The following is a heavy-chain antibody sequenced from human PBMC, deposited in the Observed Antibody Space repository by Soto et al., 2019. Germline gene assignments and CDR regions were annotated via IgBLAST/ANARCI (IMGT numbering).Heavy chain of an antibody. D-gene: IGHD3-3*01. CDR1: GYTFTTYG. Sequence: QIQLVQSGPEVKKPGASLKVSCKASGYTFTTYGISWVRQAPGQGPEWMGWISPYNGDTKHAQKFQGRVTMTTDTSTSTVYMELMSLRSDDTAVYYCARDVNPFDFWSGYLWGQGSLVTVSS. CDR2: ISPYNGDT. CDR3: ARDVNPFDFWSGYL. J-gene: IGHJ5*02. V-gene: IGHV1-18*01.